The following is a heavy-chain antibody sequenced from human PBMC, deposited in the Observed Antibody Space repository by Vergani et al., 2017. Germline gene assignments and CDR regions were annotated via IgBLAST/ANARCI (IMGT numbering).Heavy chain of an antibody. D-gene: IGHD4-17*01. Sequence: RLVQPGGGLARPGGSLRLSCAASGSSYGSYGMHWVRQSPGKGLEWVAVISNEGGNKYYADAVKGRFTISKDNTVDMLSLQMNSLRPDDTAVYYCVRGGRGYHGDYWSRLGPWGQGTRVIVSS. V-gene: IGHV3-30*03. CDR1: GSSYGSYG. J-gene: IGHJ5*02. CDR3: VRGGRGYHGDYWSRLGP. CDR2: ISNEGGNK.